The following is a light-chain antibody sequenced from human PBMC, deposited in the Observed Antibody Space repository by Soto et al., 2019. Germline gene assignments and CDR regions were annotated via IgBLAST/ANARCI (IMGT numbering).Light chain of an antibody. V-gene: IGKV3D-15*01. CDR2: GAS. Sequence: EIVLTQSPATLSLSPGERATLSCRASQGVSSYLAWYQQKPGQAPRLLIYGASSRATGIPDRFSGSGSGTEFSLTINSLQSEDFAVYYCHQYDNAPQTFGQGTKVDIK. CDR3: HQYDNAPQT. J-gene: IGKJ1*01. CDR1: QGVSSY.